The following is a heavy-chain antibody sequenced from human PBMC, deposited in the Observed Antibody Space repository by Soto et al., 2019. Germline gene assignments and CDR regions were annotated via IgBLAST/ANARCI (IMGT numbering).Heavy chain of an antibody. CDR2: IVPIYRTA. V-gene: IGHV1-69*13. CDR1: GGTFSSYR. D-gene: IGHD6-13*01. CDR3: VRDSGAKLSSS. J-gene: IGHJ4*02. Sequence: SVKVSCKASGGTFSSYRINWVRQAPGQGLEGVGGIVPIYRTADYAQKFQGRVTITADESARTSYMELRSLKSQDTAVYYCVRDSGAKLSSSWGQGTLVTVSS.